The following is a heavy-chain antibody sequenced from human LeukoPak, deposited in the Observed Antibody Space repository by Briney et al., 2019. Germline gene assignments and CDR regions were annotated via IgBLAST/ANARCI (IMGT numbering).Heavy chain of an antibody. Sequence: GGSLRLSCAPSGLTFSTYWMSWARQASGKGLECVANIKQGGRETHYVDSVKGRFTISRDNAKNSLYLQMNSLTAEDTAVYYCARDQGAYARGWYGVFDFWGQGTLVTVSS. CDR2: IKQGGRET. CDR3: ARDQGAYARGWYGVFDF. CDR1: GLTFSTYW. V-gene: IGHV3-7*05. D-gene: IGHD6-19*01. J-gene: IGHJ4*02.